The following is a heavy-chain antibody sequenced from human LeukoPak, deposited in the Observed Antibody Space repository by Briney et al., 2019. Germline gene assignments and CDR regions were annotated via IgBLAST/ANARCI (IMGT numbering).Heavy chain of an antibody. V-gene: IGHV4-30-2*01. CDR3: ARFSVNLIVDAFDI. CDR2: IYHSGST. J-gene: IGHJ3*02. D-gene: IGHD3-16*02. Sequence: PSQTLPLTCAVSGGSISSGGYSWSWIRQPPGKGLEWIGYIYHSGSTYYNPSLKSRVTISVDRSKNQFSLELSSVTAADTAVYYCARFSVNLIVDAFDIWGQGTMVTVSS. CDR1: GGSISSGGYS.